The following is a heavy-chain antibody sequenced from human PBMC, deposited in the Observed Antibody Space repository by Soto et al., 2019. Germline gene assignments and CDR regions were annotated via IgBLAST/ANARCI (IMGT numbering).Heavy chain of an antibody. CDR1: GYTFTGYA. V-gene: IGHV1-3*01. CDR2: INAGNGNT. J-gene: IGHJ5*02. Sequence: ASVKVSCKASGYTFTGYAMHWVRQAPGQRLEWMGWINAGNGNTKYSQKFQGRVTITRDTSASTAYMELSSLRSEDTAVYYCARVKDGDYWFDPWGQGTLVTVSS. D-gene: IGHD4-17*01. CDR3: ARVKDGDYWFDP.